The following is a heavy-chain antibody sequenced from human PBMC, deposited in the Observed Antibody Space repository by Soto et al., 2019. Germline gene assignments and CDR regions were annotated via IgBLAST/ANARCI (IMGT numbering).Heavy chain of an antibody. D-gene: IGHD2-21*02. J-gene: IGHJ5*01. CDR3: ARALQGVTLDS. CDR2: ISYDGDNK. CDR1: GFTFSSFA. V-gene: IGHV3-30*09. Sequence: GGSLRLSCAASGFTFSSFAIHWVRQAPGKGLEWVSLISYDGDNKYFVDSVKGRFAISRDNSKNTVHLQMNSLRSEDTAVYFCARALQGVTLDSWGQGTLVTVSS.